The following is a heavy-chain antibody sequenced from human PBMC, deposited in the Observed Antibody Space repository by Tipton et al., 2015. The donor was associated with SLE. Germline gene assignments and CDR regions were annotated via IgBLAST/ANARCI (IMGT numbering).Heavy chain of an antibody. V-gene: IGHV4-59*07. J-gene: IGHJ5*02. CDR2: IYDSGGS. CDR3: ARHGGTGRNWFDP. Sequence: TLSLTCTVSGGSISSYYWSWIRQPPGRGLEWIGYIYDSGGSNYSPSLKSRVTMSIDTSKNQFSLKLNSVTAADTAVYYCARHGGTGRNWFDPWGQGTLVTVSS. D-gene: IGHD3-16*01. CDR1: GGSISSYY.